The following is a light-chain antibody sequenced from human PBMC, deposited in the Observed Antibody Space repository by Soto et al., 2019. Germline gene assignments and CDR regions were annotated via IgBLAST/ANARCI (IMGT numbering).Light chain of an antibody. CDR1: QSISSW. CDR3: QQYNTYPWT. J-gene: IGKJ1*01. Sequence: DIQGTQSPSTLSSSVGARVTITCRASQSISSWLAWYQQKPGKAPKLLIYDASSLESGVPSRFSGSGSGTEFTLTISSLQPDDFATYYCQQYNTYPWTFGQGTKVDIK. V-gene: IGKV1-5*01. CDR2: DAS.